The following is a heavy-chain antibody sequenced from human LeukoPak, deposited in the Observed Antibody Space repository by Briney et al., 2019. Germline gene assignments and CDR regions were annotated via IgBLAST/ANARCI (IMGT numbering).Heavy chain of an antibody. CDR1: GGSISSSSYY. J-gene: IGHJ4*02. CDR3: LSSGYYYPAGY. Sequence: SETLSLTCTVSGGSISSSSYYWGWLRQPPGKGLEWIGSIYYSGSTYYNPSLKSRVTISVDTSKNQFSLKLSSVTAADTAVYYCLSSGYYYPAGYWGQGTLVTVSS. V-gene: IGHV4-39*07. CDR2: IYYSGST. D-gene: IGHD3-22*01.